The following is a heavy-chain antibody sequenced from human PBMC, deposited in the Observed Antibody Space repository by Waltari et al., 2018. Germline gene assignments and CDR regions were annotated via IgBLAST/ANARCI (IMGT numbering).Heavy chain of an antibody. D-gene: IGHD5-18*01. CDR3: TRRVDTGVDNYYYSGLDV. CDR1: EFTFSASA. Sequence: EVQLVESGGGLVQPGGSQKLSCAASEFTFSASAIHWVRQASGKGLEWVGRVRNKLNSYATAYAASVKGRFTVSRDDSKNTPYLQMNSLKTEDTAIYYCTRRVDTGVDNYYYSGLDVWGRGTTVTVSS. V-gene: IGHV3-73*01. CDR2: VRNKLNSYAT. J-gene: IGHJ6*02.